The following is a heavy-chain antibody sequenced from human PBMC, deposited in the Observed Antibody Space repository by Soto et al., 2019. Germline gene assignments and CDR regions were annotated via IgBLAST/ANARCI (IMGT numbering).Heavy chain of an antibody. CDR3: ARGVGGYSNYYRYYYGMDV. Sequence: EASVKVSCKASGGTFSSYAISWGRQAPGQGLDWMGGIIPIFGTANYAQKFQGRVTITADESTSTAYMELSSLRSEDMAVYYCARGVGGYSNYYRYYYGMDVWGQGTTVTVSS. V-gene: IGHV1-69*13. J-gene: IGHJ6*02. CDR2: IIPIFGTA. D-gene: IGHD4-4*01. CDR1: GGTFSSYA.